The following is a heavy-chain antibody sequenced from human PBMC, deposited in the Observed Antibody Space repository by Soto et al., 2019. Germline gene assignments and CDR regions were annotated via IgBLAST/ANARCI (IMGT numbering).Heavy chain of an antibody. J-gene: IGHJ4*02. Sequence: SETLSLTCAVYGGSFSGYYWSWIRQPPGKGLEWIGEINHSGGTNYNPSLKSRVTIPVDTSKNQFSLKLSSVTAADTAVYYCARRPHSGYDSDYWGQGTLVTVSS. CDR3: ARRPHSGYDSDY. CDR2: INHSGGT. D-gene: IGHD5-12*01. CDR1: GGSFSGYY. V-gene: IGHV4-34*01.